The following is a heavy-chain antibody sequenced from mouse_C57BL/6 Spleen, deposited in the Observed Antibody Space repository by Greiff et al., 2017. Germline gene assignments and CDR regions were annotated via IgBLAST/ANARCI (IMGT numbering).Heavy chain of an antibody. CDR2: IWGVGST. Sequence: VQLKESGPGLVAPSQSLSITCTVSGFSLTSYGVDWVRQSPGKALEWLGVIWGVGSTNYNSALKSRLSISKDNSKSQVFLKMNSLQTDDTAMYYCARAPYYGSKGWFAYWGQGTLVTVSA. V-gene: IGHV2-6*01. CDR1: GFSLTSYG. J-gene: IGHJ3*01. CDR3: ARAPYYGSKGWFAY. D-gene: IGHD1-1*01.